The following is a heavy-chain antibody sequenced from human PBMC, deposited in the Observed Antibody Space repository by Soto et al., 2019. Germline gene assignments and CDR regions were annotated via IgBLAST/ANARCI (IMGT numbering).Heavy chain of an antibody. V-gene: IGHV1-3*05. CDR2: INAGNGNT. CDR1: GYTFTSYA. J-gene: IGHJ5*02. CDR3: ARGGGWYVWFDP. D-gene: IGHD6-19*01. Sequence: QVQLVQSGAEEKKPGASVKVSCKASGYTFTSYAMHWVRQAPGQRLEWMGWINAGNGNTKYSQKCHGRVTITRDTSASTGYMELSSLRSEDTAVYYCARGGGWYVWFDPWGQGTLVTVSS.